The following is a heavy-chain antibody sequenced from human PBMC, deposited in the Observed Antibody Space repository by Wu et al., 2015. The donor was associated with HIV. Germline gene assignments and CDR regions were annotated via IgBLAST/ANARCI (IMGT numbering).Heavy chain of an antibody. Sequence: QLLQSGPEAKRPGASVNVSCKASYILTSYPIGWVRQAPGQGLEWMGRIIPIFGTANYAQKFQGRVTITADESTSTAYMELSSLRSEDTAVYYCARGISGYDQTSFDYWGQGTLVTVSS. CDR2: IIPIFGTA. J-gene: IGHJ4*02. V-gene: IGHV1-69*13. CDR3: ARGISGYDQTSFDY. D-gene: IGHD5-12*01. CDR1: YILTSYP.